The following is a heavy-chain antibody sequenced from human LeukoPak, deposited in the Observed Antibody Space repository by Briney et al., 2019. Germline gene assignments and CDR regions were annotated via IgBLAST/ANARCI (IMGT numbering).Heavy chain of an antibody. CDR2: IKYDGSEQ. D-gene: IGHD3-10*01. Sequence: GGSLRLSCTSSGFIFSSHWMNWVRQAPGKGPEWVANIKYDGSEQYYVDSVKGRFSISRDNTKNLLYLQMNSLRVEDTAVYYCARDYGWSFANWGQGTLVTVSS. CDR3: ARDYGWSFAN. V-gene: IGHV3-7*03. J-gene: IGHJ4*02. CDR1: GFIFSSHW.